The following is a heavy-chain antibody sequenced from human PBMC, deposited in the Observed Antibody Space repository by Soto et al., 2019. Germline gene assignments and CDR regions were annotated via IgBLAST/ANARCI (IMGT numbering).Heavy chain of an antibody. J-gene: IGHJ4*02. CDR3: AREDAWRFRSTAYRTFSFDY. D-gene: IGHD2-21*02. CDR1: GGSVSSGTYY. Sequence: PSETLSLTCSVSGGSVSSGTYYWSWIRQPPGKGLEWIGSIHYSGSANYNPSLKSRVIVSLDTSRNQFSLMLTSVTAADTAVYYCAREDAWRFRSTAYRTFSFDYWGQGTLVTVSS. CDR2: IHYSGSA. V-gene: IGHV4-61*01.